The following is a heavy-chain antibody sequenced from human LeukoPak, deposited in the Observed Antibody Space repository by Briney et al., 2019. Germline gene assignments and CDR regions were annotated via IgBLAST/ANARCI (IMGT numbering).Heavy chain of an antibody. CDR1: GFTVSSYY. D-gene: IGHD4-11*01. CDR2: MYSGGST. CDR3: ARSYSNHLFGMDV. J-gene: IGHJ6*02. Sequence: GGSLRLSCAASGFTVSSYYMTWVRQAPGKGLEWVSVMYSGGSTYYADSVKGRVAISRDNSQNTVFLQTNSVRVEDTAVYYCARSYSNHLFGMDVWGQGTAVTVSS. V-gene: IGHV3-66*01.